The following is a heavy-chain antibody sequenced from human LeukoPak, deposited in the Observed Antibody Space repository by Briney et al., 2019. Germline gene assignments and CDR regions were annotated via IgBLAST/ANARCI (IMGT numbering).Heavy chain of an antibody. CDR3: AKDPFSTYGDYAY. J-gene: IGHJ4*02. CDR2: ISSSGSGGNT. Sequence: GGSLRLSCAASGVTLSSYAMSWARQAPGKGLEWVSGISSSGSGGNTYYADSVKGRFTISRDSSKNTLFLHMNTLRAEDTAIYYCAKDPFSTYGDYAYWGQGTLVTVSS. CDR1: GVTLSSYA. V-gene: IGHV3-23*01. D-gene: IGHD4-17*01.